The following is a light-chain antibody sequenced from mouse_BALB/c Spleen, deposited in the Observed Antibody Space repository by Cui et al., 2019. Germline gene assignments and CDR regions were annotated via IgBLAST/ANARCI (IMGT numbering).Light chain of an antibody. CDR1: SSVSY. CDR3: QQWSSNPPTWT. Sequence: QIVLTQSPALMSASPGEKVTMTCSASSSVSYMYWYQQKPRSSPKPWIYLTSNLASGVPARFRGSGSGTSYSLTISSMEAEDAATYYCQQWSSNPPTWTFGGGTKLEIK. V-gene: IGKV4-68*01. J-gene: IGKJ1*01. CDR2: LTS.